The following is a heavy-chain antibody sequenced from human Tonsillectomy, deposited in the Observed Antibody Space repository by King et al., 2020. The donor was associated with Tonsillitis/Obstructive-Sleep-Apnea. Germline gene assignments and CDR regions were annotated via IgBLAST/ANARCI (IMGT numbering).Heavy chain of an antibody. CDR3: ARDDVVGRYIDS. CDR2: INPSSGVT. V-gene: IGHV1-46*01. J-gene: IGHJ4*02. D-gene: IGHD1-14*01. CDR1: GYTFTWYY. Sequence: VQLVQSGAEVKTPGASVKVSCKASGYTFTWYYIHWVRQARGQGLEWKGIINPSSGVTTYAQKFQGRVTMTTDTSASTGYLVLSSLRSEDTAVYYCARDDVVGRYIDSWGQGTLVTVSS.